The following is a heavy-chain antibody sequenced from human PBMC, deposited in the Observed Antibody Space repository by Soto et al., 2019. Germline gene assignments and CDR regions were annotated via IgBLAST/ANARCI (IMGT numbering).Heavy chain of an antibody. J-gene: IGHJ4*02. CDR2: ISWNGSTT. CDR1: GFTFSSYA. Sequence: GGSLRLSCAASGFTFSSYAMSWVRQAPGKGLEWVSGISWNGSTTNYADTVKGRFTISRDNAKNSLFLQMNSLRAEDTAFYYCARRSPGNFDYWGQGTLVTVSS. V-gene: IGHV3-20*04. CDR3: ARRSPGNFDY. D-gene: IGHD7-27*01.